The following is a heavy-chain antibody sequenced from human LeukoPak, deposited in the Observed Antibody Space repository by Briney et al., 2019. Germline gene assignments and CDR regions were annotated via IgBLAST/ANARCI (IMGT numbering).Heavy chain of an antibody. J-gene: IGHJ5*02. CDR3: ARGSNWGWIWFDP. D-gene: IGHD7-27*01. V-gene: IGHV1-2*02. CDR1: GYTFTGYY. CDR2: INPNSGGT. Sequence: ASVKVSCKASGYTFTGYYMHWVRQAPGQGLEWMGWINPNSGGTSFAQKFQGRVTMTRDTSISTAYMELSRLRSDGTAVYYCARGSNWGWIWFDPWGQGTLVTVSS.